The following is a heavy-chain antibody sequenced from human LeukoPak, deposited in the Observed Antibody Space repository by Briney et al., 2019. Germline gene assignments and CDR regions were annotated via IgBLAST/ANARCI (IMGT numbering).Heavy chain of an antibody. V-gene: IGHV3-30*02. CDR1: GFTFNHYG. Sequence: GGSPRLSCGASGFTFNHYGMHWVRQAPGKGLEWVAFIRYDGNAQFYADSVRGRFTFSRDNSKNTLYLQMNSLRPEDTAVYFCAKGHNYELDYWGQGTQVTVSS. D-gene: IGHD3-22*01. J-gene: IGHJ4*02. CDR2: IRYDGNAQ. CDR3: AKGHNYELDY.